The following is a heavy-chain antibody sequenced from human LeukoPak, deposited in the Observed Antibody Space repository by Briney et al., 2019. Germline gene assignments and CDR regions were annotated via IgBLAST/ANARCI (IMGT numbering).Heavy chain of an antibody. Sequence: ASVKVSCKASGYTFTSYGISWVRQAPGQGLEWMGWISAYNGNTNYAQKLQGRVTMTTDTSTSTAYMELRSLRSDDTAVYYCARDDPFYDYVWGSYRTDAFDIWGQGTMVTVSS. CDR1: GYTFTSYG. CDR3: ARDDPFYDYVWGSYRTDAFDI. CDR2: ISAYNGNT. V-gene: IGHV1-18*01. D-gene: IGHD3-16*02. J-gene: IGHJ3*02.